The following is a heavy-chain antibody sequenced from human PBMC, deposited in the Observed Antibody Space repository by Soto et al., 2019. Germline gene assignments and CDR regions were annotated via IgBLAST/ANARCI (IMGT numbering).Heavy chain of an antibody. V-gene: IGHV4-61*01. D-gene: IGHD3-16*01. CDR3: ARDQRDDYACGPMAVFDQ. Sequence: PSETLSLTCTVSGGPVSSSSNCWTWIRQCPGRELESIGSLCYSGSSKYNPALKSRVSTSVDTSKSQYSLTLTSVTAADTAVYYCARDQRDDYACGPMAVFDQWGPGTLVTVSS. CDR2: LCYSGSS. CDR1: GGPVSSSSNC. J-gene: IGHJ4*02.